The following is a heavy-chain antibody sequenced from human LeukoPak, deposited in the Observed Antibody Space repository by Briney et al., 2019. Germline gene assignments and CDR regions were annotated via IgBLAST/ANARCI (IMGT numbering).Heavy chain of an antibody. V-gene: IGHV4-34*01. D-gene: IGHD1-26*01. Sequence: SETPSLTCAVYGGSLSGYYWSWIRQPPGKGLEWIGEINHSGSTNYNPSLKSRVTISVDTSKNQFSLKLSSVTAADTAVYYCVRSGSYYGYWGQGTLVTVSS. CDR3: VRSGSYYGY. CDR1: GGSLSGYY. J-gene: IGHJ4*02. CDR2: INHSGST.